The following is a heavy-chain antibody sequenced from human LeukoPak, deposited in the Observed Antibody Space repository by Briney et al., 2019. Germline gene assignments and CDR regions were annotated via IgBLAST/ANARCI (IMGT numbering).Heavy chain of an antibody. V-gene: IGHV3-53*01. Sequence: GGSLRLSCAASGFTVSSNYMSWVRQAPGKGLEWVSVIYSGGSTYYADSVKGRFTISRDSSMNSLHLQMHGLRDVDTAVYYCARATYYASGSNLPFYAFDIWGQGTMVTVSS. CDR2: IYSGGST. CDR3: ARATYYASGSNLPFYAFDI. J-gene: IGHJ3*02. CDR1: GFTVSSNY. D-gene: IGHD3-10*01.